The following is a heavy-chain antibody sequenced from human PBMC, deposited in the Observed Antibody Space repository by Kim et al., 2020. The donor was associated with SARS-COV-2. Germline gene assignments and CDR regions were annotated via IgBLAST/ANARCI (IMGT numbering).Heavy chain of an antibody. CDR3: AREGADLIASALSKSYGMDV. V-gene: IGHV1-18*01. CDR2: INTDSGNT. CDR1: GYTFTTHF. J-gene: IGHJ6*02. D-gene: IGHD3-16*02. Sequence: ASVKVSCKTSGYTFTTHFMNWVRQAPGRGLEWMGWINTDSGNTKFSPKLQGRVAMTTDISTNTVYMELRSLTSDDTAVYYCAREGADLIASALSKSYGMDVGGQGTAVTVSS.